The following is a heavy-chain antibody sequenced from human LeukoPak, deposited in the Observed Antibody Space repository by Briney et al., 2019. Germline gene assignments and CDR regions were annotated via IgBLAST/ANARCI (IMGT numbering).Heavy chain of an antibody. Sequence: GGSLRLPCAASGFTFSSYEMNWVRQAPGKGLEGVSYISSSGSTIYYADSVKGRFTISRDNAKNSLYLQMNSLRAEDTAVYYCASNTAMDSYYYYMDVWGKGTTVTVSS. CDR3: ASNTAMDSYYYYMDV. V-gene: IGHV3-48*03. CDR2: ISSSGSTI. J-gene: IGHJ6*03. CDR1: GFTFSSYE. D-gene: IGHD5-18*01.